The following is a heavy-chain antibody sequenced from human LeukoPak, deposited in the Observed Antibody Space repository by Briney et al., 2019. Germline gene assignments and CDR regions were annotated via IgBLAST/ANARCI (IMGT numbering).Heavy chain of an antibody. J-gene: IGHJ4*02. V-gene: IGHV4-59*01. CDR1: GGSISNYY. CDR3: ARSPGRGAYFDY. Sequence: PSETLSLTCTVSGGSISNYYWSWIRQPPGKGLEWIGYIYYSGSTNYSPSLKSRVTISVDTSKNQFSLKLSSVTAADTAVYYCARSPGRGAYFDYWGQGTLVTVSS. D-gene: IGHD1-26*01. CDR2: IYYSGST.